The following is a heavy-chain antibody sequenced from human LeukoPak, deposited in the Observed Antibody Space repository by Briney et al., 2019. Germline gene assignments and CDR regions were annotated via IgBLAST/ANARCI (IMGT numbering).Heavy chain of an antibody. CDR2: IYSGGST. D-gene: IGHD3-3*01. Sequence: PGGSLRLSCAASGFTVSSNYMSWVRQAPGKGLEWVSVIYSGGSTYYADSVKGRFTISRDNSKNTLYLQMNSLRAEDTAVYYCARGGAYYDFWSYYFDYWGLGTLVTVSS. CDR3: ARGGAYYDFWSYYFDY. CDR1: GFTVSSNY. V-gene: IGHV3-53*01. J-gene: IGHJ4*02.